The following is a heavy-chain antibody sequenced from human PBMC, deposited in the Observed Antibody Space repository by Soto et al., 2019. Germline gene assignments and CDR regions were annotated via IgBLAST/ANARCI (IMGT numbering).Heavy chain of an antibody. Sequence: QVQLQQWGAGLLKPSETLSLTCAVYGGSFSGYYWSWIRQPPGKGLEWIGEINHSGSTNYNPSLKSRVTISVDTSKNQFSLKLSSVTAADTAVYYCASSLGPAKVVAARSFAGYWGQGTLVTVSS. D-gene: IGHD2-15*01. V-gene: IGHV4-34*01. CDR1: GGSFSGYY. J-gene: IGHJ4*02. CDR2: INHSGST. CDR3: ASSLGPAKVVAARSFAGY.